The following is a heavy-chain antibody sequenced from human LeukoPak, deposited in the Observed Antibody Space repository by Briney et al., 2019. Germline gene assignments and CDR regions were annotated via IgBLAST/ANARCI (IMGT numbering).Heavy chain of an antibody. V-gene: IGHV3-11*03. J-gene: IGHJ5*02. Sequence: GRFTISRDNAKNSLYLQMNSLRAEDTAVYYCTTPVDYDFWSGSPFPWGQGTLVTVSS. D-gene: IGHD3-3*01. CDR3: TTPVDYDFWSGSPFP.